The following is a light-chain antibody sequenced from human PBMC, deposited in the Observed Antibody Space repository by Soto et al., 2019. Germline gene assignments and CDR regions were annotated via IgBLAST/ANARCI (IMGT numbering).Light chain of an antibody. V-gene: IGKV3-15*01. J-gene: IGKJ1*01. CDR3: QQYNNWPPWT. CDR1: QSVSNN. Sequence: ILMTQSPATLSVSPGERATLSCSASQSVSNNLAWYQQKPGQAPRLLIYDASTRATGIPARFSGSESGTEFTLTISGLQSEDFAVYYCQQYNNWPPWTFGQGTKVEIK. CDR2: DAS.